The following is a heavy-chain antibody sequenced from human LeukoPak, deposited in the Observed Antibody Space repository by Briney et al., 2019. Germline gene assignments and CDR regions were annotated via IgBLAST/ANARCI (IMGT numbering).Heavy chain of an antibody. CDR1: GGTFSSYA. Sequence: ASVKVSCKASGGTFSSYAISWVRQAPGQGLEWMGWISAYNGNTNYAQKLQGRVTMTTDTSTSTAYMELRSLRSDDTAVYYCARGVTLRFLEYYFDYWGQGTLVTVSS. CDR2: ISAYNGNT. D-gene: IGHD3-3*01. CDR3: ARGVTLRFLEYYFDY. V-gene: IGHV1-18*01. J-gene: IGHJ4*02.